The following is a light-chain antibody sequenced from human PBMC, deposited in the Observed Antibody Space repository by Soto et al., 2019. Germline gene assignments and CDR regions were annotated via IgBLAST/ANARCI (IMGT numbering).Light chain of an antibody. J-gene: IGLJ3*02. CDR1: SSDIGTYNL. V-gene: IGLV2-23*01. Sequence: QSALTQPASVSGSAGLSITISCTGASSDIGTYNLVSWYQQHPGKAPKLMIYEGSKRPSGVSNRFSGSRSGNTASLTISGLQAEDESDYSCCSYAGGSTWVFGGGTKLTVL. CDR2: EGS. CDR3: CSYAGGSTWV.